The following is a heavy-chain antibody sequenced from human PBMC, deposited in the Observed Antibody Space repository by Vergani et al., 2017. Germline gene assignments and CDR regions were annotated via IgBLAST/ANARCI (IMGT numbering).Heavy chain of an antibody. CDR2: INPNSGST. V-gene: IGHV1-2*04. CDR3: ARAPGLGYCSSTSCYVGDWYFDL. Sequence: QVQLVQSGAEVKKPGASVKVSCKASGYTFTGYYMHWVRQAPGQGLEWMGWINPNSGSTNYAQKFQGWVTMTRDTSISTAYMELSRLRSDDTAVYYCARAPGLGYCSSTSCYVGDWYFDLWGRGTLVTVSS. D-gene: IGHD2-2*01. J-gene: IGHJ2*01. CDR1: GYTFTGYY.